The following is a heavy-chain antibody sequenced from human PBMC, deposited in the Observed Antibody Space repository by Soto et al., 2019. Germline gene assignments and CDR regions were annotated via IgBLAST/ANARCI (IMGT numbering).Heavy chain of an antibody. CDR2: INPHGGST. V-gene: IGHV1-46*01. CDR3: ARSSGGNFGIIIEGSNWFDP. CDR1: GDTFTSYY. Sequence: ASVKVSCKAPGDTFTSYYLNWVRQAPGQGLEWMGVINPHGGSTKYAQKFQGRVTMTRDTSRSTVSMELRSLRSDDTAIYYCARSSGGNFGIIIEGSNWFDPWGQGTLVTVSS. D-gene: IGHD3-3*01. J-gene: IGHJ5*02.